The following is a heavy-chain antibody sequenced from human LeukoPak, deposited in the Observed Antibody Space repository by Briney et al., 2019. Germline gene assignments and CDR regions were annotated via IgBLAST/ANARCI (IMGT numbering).Heavy chain of an antibody. V-gene: IGHV4-31*03. CDR2: IYYGGST. CDR1: GGSISSGDYY. D-gene: IGHD6-13*01. CDR3: ARVARYSSSWYWFDP. Sequence: SQTLSLTCTVSGGSISSGDYYWSWIRQHPGKGLEWIGYIYYGGSTYYNPSLKSRVTISVDTSKNQFSLNLSSVTAADTAVYYCARVARYSSSWYWFDPWGQGTLVTVSS. J-gene: IGHJ5*02.